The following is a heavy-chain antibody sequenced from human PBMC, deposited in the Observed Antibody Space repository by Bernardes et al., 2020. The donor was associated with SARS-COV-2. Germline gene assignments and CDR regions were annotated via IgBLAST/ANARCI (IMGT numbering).Heavy chain of an antibody. CDR3: ARTDYYDSSGYHEGNDASDI. Sequence: GGSLRLSCVASGFTFSSYAMHWVRQAPGEGLKWVSVISGSGATTYYADSVKGRFTISRDNSKNTLYLQMNSLRAEDTALYYCARTDYYDSSGYHEGNDASDIWGQGTTVTVSS. J-gene: IGHJ3*02. V-gene: IGHV3-23*01. CDR1: GFTFSSYA. D-gene: IGHD3-22*01. CDR2: ISGSGATT.